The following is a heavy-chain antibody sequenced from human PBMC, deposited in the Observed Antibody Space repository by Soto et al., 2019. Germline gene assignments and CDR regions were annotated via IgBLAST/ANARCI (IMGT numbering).Heavy chain of an antibody. V-gene: IGHV4-59*08. CDR3: ASNYGGNVDY. Sequence: QVQLQESGPGLVRPSETLSLTCTVSGGSISSYYWSWIRQPPGKGLEWIGYIYYRGSANYNPSLKSRVTISVDTSKNQFSLKLSSASAADTAVYYCASNYGGNVDYWGQGTLVTVSS. CDR2: IYYRGSA. CDR1: GGSISSYY. D-gene: IGHD4-17*01. J-gene: IGHJ4*02.